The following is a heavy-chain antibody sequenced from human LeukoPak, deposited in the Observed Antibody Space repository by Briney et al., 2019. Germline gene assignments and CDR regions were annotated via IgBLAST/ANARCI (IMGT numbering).Heavy chain of an antibody. CDR1: GGSISSYY. D-gene: IGHD6-19*01. Sequence: SETLSLTCTVSGGSISSYYWSWIRQPPGKGLEWIGYIYYSGSTNYNPSPKSRVTISVDTSKNQFSLKLSSVTAADTAVYYCARESSSGFYFHYWGQGALVTVSS. CDR3: ARESSSGFYFHY. V-gene: IGHV4-59*01. J-gene: IGHJ4*02. CDR2: IYYSGST.